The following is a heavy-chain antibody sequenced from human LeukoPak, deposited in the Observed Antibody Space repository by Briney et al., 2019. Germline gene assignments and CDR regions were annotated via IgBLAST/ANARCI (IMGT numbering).Heavy chain of an antibody. CDR1: GGSISNYY. CDR2: IYTSGST. CDR3: ARDKGSNPFDY. D-gene: IGHD4-11*01. V-gene: IGHV4-4*07. J-gene: IGHJ4*02. Sequence: SETLSLTCTVSGGSISNYYWNWIRQPAGKGLEWIGRIYTSGSTYCNPSLKSRVTMSVDTSKNQFSLKVSSVTAADTAVYYCARDKGSNPFDYWGQGTLVTVSS.